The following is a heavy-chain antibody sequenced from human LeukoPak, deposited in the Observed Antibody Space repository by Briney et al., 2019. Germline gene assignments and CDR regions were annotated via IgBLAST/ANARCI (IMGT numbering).Heavy chain of an antibody. CDR1: GGSISSYY. V-gene: IGHV4-4*09. D-gene: IGHD3-22*01. Sequence: SETLSLTCTVSGGSISSYYWSWIRQPPGKGLEWIGYIYTSVSTNYNPSLKSRVTISVDTSKNQFSLKLSSVTAADTAVYYCARLRGYDSSGYYSTYFDYWGQGTLVTVSS. CDR2: IYTSVST. J-gene: IGHJ4*02. CDR3: ARLRGYDSSGYYSTYFDY.